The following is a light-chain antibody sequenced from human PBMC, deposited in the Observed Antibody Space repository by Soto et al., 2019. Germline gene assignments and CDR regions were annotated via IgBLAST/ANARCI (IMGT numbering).Light chain of an antibody. CDR3: QQRSNWWT. J-gene: IGKJ1*01. CDR1: QSVSSY. V-gene: IGKV3-11*01. Sequence: EIVLTQSPATLSLSPGERATLSCRASQSVSSYLAWYQQKPGQAPRLLIYDASNRATGIPARLSGSGSGTDFTLTISSIEPEDFAVYHCQQRSNWWTFGQGTKVDIK. CDR2: DAS.